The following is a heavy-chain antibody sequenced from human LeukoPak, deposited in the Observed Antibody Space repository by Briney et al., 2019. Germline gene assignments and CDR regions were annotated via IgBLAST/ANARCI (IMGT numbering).Heavy chain of an antibody. Sequence: GGSLRLSCAASGFTVTTLAMTWVRQAPGKGLEWVSVIGESDGRTYYADSVKGRFTISRDESKNTLYLQMNSLRAEDTAAYYCAKGPTDSCWEKLHEWGQGTLVTVSS. CDR1: GFTVTTLA. V-gene: IGHV3-23*01. J-gene: IGHJ4*02. CDR2: IGESDGRT. D-gene: IGHD1-26*01. CDR3: AKGPTDSCWEKLHE.